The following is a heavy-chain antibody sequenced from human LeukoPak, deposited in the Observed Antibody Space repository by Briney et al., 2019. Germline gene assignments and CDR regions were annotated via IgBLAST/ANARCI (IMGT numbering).Heavy chain of an antibody. V-gene: IGHV4-34*01. J-gene: IGHJ4*02. CDR3: ARLGGYNFGY. CDR1: GGSFSGYY. D-gene: IGHD5-24*01. Sequence: SETLSLTCAVYGGSFSGYYWSWIRQPPGKGLEWIGEINHSGSTNYNPSLKSRVTIPVDTPKNQFSLKLSSVTAADTAVYYCARLGGYNFGYWGQGPLVTVSS. CDR2: INHSGST.